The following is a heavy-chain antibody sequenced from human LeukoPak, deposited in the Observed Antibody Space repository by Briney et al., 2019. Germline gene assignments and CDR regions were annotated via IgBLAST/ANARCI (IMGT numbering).Heavy chain of an antibody. CDR2: IYYSGST. Sequence: SETLSLTCTVPGGSISSSSYYWGWIRQPPGKGLEWIGSIYYSGSTYYNPSLKSRVTISVDTSKNQFSLKLSSVTAADTAVYYCARQQLVGNYYYYYMDVWGKGTTVTISS. CDR1: GGSISSSSYY. D-gene: IGHD6-13*01. V-gene: IGHV4-39*01. CDR3: ARQQLVGNYYYYYMDV. J-gene: IGHJ6*03.